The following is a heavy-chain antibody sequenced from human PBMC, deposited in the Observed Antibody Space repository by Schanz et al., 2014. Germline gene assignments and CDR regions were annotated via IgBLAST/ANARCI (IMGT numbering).Heavy chain of an antibody. V-gene: IGHV3-48*04. CDR2: ISSSGSTT. CDR1: GFTFSSHS. J-gene: IGHJ6*02. D-gene: IGHD1-20*01. CDR3: ARRGRYNWNDYGMDV. Sequence: EVQLVESGGNLVQPGGSLRLSCVASGFTFSSHSMNWVRQAPGQGLEWLSYISSSGSTTHYADSVKGRFTISRDNAKNSLYLQMNSLRAEDTAVYYCARRGRYNWNDYGMDVWGQGTTVTVSS.